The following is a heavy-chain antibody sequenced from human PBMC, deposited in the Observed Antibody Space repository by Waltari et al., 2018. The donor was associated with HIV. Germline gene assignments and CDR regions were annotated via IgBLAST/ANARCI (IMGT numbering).Heavy chain of an antibody. CDR2: IDWNGGSA. V-gene: IGHV3-20*04. D-gene: IGHD3-3*01. Sequence: DVRLVESGGEVVRPGASLRLSCVDSGLTIEDDGMAWVRQRPGQGLEWVSNIDWNGGSANYGDSVKGRFTVFRDNPKASLYLQMNNLRDEDTGLYYCVRDSDGSGYDIWGRGTLVTVFS. CDR3: VRDSDGSGYDI. CDR1: GLTIEDDG. J-gene: IGHJ1*01.